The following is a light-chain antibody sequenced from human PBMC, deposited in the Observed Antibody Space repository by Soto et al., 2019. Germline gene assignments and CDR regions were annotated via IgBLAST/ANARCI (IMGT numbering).Light chain of an antibody. J-gene: IGKJ1*01. CDR3: QQYNNWPRT. Sequence: DIVLTQSPGTLSLSPGERASLSCRASQSVSSGNLAWYQQKPGQAPRLLIYGASTRAAGIPATFSGSGSGTEFTLTISSLQSDDFAVYYCQQYNNWPRTFGQGTKVDIK. V-gene: IGKV3-15*01. CDR2: GAS. CDR1: QSVSSGN.